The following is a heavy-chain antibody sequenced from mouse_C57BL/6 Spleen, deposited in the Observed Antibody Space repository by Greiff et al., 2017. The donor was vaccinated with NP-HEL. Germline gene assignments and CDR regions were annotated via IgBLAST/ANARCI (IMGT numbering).Heavy chain of an antibody. Sequence: QVQLQQSGPELVKPGASVKISRKASGYAFSSSWMNWVKQRPGKGLEWIGRIYPGDGDTNYNGKFKGKATLTADKSSSTAYMQLSSLTSEDSAVYFCANLYYYGSSNWYFDVWGTGTTVTVSS. CDR3: ANLYYYGSSNWYFDV. V-gene: IGHV1-82*01. CDR2: IYPGDGDT. J-gene: IGHJ1*03. D-gene: IGHD1-1*01. CDR1: GYAFSSSW.